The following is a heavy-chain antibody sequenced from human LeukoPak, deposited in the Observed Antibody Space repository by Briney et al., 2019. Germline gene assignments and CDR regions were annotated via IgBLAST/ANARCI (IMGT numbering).Heavy chain of an antibody. CDR1: GFTFSSYW. D-gene: IGHD7-27*01. V-gene: IGHV3-48*02. CDR2: IHSSSSSI. CDR3: ARDRLGAGSFDI. J-gene: IGHJ3*02. Sequence: PGGSLRLSCAASGFTFSSYWMNWVRQAPGKGLEWISYIHSSSSSIYYADSVKGRFTISRDNAKNSLYLQMNSLRDEDTAVYYCARDRLGAGSFDIWGQGTMVTVSS.